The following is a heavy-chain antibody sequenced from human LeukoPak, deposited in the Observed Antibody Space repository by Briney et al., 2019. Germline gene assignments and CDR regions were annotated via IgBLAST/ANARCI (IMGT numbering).Heavy chain of an antibody. CDR2: ITASGTAM. J-gene: IGHJ3*02. CDR3: ARATGSGYFYDAIDI. CDR1: GFTFSSYS. V-gene: IGHV3-48*02. D-gene: IGHD3-22*01. Sequence: GGSLRLSCAASGFTFSSYSMNWVRQAPGKGLEWVSHITASGTAMFYADSVKGRFTISRDNAKNSLYLQMNSLRDEDTAVYYCARATGSGYFYDAIDIWGQGTMVTVSS.